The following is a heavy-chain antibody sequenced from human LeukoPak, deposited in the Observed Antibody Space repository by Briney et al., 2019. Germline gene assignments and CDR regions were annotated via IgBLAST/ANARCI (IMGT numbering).Heavy chain of an antibody. D-gene: IGHD6-19*01. V-gene: IGHV1-69*06. Sequence: ASVKVSCKASGGTFSSYAISWVRQAPGQGLEWMGGIIPIFGTANYAQKFQGRVTITADKSTSTAHMELSSLRSEDTAVYYCARAGYSSGWQPLDYWGQGTLVTVSS. CDR3: ARAGYSSGWQPLDY. J-gene: IGHJ4*02. CDR1: GGTFSSYA. CDR2: IIPIFGTA.